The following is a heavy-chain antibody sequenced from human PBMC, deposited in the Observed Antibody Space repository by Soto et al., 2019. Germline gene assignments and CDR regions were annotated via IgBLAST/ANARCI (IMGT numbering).Heavy chain of an antibody. D-gene: IGHD3-16*02. CDR1: GFTFSSYE. CDR2: ISSSGSYI. V-gene: IGHV3-48*03. CDR3: ARDRVIAVYGMDV. Sequence: EVQLVESGGGLVQPGGSLRLSCAASGFTFSSYEMNWVRQAPGKGLEWVSYISSSGSYIYYADSVKGRFTISRDNAKNSLYLQMNSLRAEDTAVYYCARDRVIAVYGMDVWGQGTTVTVSS. J-gene: IGHJ6*02.